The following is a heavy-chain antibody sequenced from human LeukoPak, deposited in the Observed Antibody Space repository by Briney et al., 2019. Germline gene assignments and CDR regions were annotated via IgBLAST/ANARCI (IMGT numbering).Heavy chain of an antibody. CDR1: GFTFSSYG. CDR3: AKDGPSNDILTGYRRTSAYYFDY. CDR2: ISGSGGST. Sequence: GGSLRLSCAASGFTFSSYGMSWVRQAPGKGLEWVSAISGSGGSTYYADSVKGRFSISRDNSKNTLYLKMNSLRGEDTAVYYCAKDGPSNDILTGYRRTSAYYFDYWGQGTLVTVSS. V-gene: IGHV3-23*01. D-gene: IGHD3-9*01. J-gene: IGHJ4*02.